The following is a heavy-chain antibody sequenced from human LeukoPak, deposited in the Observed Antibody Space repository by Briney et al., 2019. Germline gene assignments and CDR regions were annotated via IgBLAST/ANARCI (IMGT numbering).Heavy chain of an antibody. CDR2: IYYSGST. J-gene: IGHJ5*02. V-gene: IGHV4-61*08. D-gene: IGHD2-2*01. CDR1: GGSISSGDYY. CDR3: ARDSTPSSVGFDP. Sequence: SETLSLTCTVSGGSISSGDYYWSWIRQPPGKGLEWIGYIYYSGSTNYNPSLKSRVTISVDTSKNQFSLKLSSVTAADTAVYYCARDSTPSSVGFDPWGQGTLVTVSS.